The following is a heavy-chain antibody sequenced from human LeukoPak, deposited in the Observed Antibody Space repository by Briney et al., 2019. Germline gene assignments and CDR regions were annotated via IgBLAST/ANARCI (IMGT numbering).Heavy chain of an antibody. V-gene: IGHV3-21*01. CDR1: GFTFSSYS. D-gene: IGHD6-25*01. CDR3: ASSSSGDGWLDP. Sequence: GGSLRLSCAASGFTFSSYSMNWVRQAPGKGLEWVSSISSSSSYIYYADSVKGRFTISRDNAKNSLYLQMNSLRAEDTAVYYCASSSSGDGWLDPWGQGTLVTVSS. CDR2: ISSSSSYI. J-gene: IGHJ5*02.